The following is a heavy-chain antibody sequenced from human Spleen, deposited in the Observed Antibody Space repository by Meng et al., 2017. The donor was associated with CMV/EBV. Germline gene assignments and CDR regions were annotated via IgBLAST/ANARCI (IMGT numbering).Heavy chain of an antibody. CDR3: AREGALGY. J-gene: IGHJ4*02. D-gene: IGHD3-16*01. Sequence: GGSLRLSCAASGFTVNSDHMNWVRQAPGKGLEWVSILYIGGTTYYAASVKDRFTISRDNSRNTLYLQMNSLRVEDTAVYYCAREGALGYWGQGTLVTVSS. CDR2: LYIGGTT. V-gene: IGHV3-66*02. CDR1: GFTVNSDH.